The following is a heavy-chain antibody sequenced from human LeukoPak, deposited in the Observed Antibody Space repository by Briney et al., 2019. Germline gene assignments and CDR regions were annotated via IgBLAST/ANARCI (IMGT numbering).Heavy chain of an antibody. D-gene: IGHD3-22*01. CDR1: GFTFSSYG. CDR3: AKFLYTYYYDSSGYSADPDAFDI. CDR2: ISYDGSNK. V-gene: IGHV3-30*18. J-gene: IGHJ3*02. Sequence: GGSLRLSCAASGFTFSSYGMHWVRQAPGKGLEWVAVISYDGSNKYYADSVKGRFTISRDNSKNTLYLQMNSLRAEDTAVYYCAKFLYTYYYDSSGYSADPDAFDIWGQGTMVTVSS.